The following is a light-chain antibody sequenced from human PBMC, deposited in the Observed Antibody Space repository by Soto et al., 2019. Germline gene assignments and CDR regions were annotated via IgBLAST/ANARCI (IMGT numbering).Light chain of an antibody. CDR1: QSGSSSY. V-gene: IGKV3-20*01. CDR3: QQYYSSLYT. Sequence: EIVLTQSPGTLSFSPGERATLSCRASQSGSSSYLAWYQQKPGQAPRLLIYVASSRATGIPARFSGSGSGTDFTLTISSLEPEDFAVYYCQQYYSSLYTFGQGTKLEIK. J-gene: IGKJ2*01. CDR2: VAS.